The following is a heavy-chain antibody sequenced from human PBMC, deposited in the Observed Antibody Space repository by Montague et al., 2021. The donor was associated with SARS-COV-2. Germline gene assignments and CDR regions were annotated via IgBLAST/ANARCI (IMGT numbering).Heavy chain of an antibody. D-gene: IGHD2-21*01. Sequence: SLRLSLSASGFIFSSYEMTWVRHAPGKGLEWISYISSSGGGSTKHYTDSVKGRFTISRDNAKNSLYLQMNSLRVGDTAIYYCARDRDWDDWCGMDVWGQGTTVTVSS. CDR2: ISSSGGGSTK. J-gene: IGHJ6*02. CDR3: ARDRDWDDWCGMDV. V-gene: IGHV3-48*03. CDR1: GFIFSSYE.